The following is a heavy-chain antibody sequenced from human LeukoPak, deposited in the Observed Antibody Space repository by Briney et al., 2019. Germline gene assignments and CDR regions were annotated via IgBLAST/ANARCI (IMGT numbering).Heavy chain of an antibody. CDR2: ITDSGRI. CDR3: ARDFPYCSSTSCYLGT. CDR1: GGSISTHY. Sequence: SETLSLTCTVSGGSISTHYWTWIRQPPGNGLEWIAYITDSGRIKYNPSLESRVTMSVDTSKNQFSLKLSSVTAADTAVYYCARDFPYCSSTSCYLGTWGQGTLVTVSS. D-gene: IGHD2-2*01. J-gene: IGHJ1*01. V-gene: IGHV4-59*11.